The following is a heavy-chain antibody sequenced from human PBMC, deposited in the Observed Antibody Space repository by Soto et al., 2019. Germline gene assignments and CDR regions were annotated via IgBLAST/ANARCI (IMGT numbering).Heavy chain of an antibody. V-gene: IGHV3-11*01. J-gene: IGHJ4*02. D-gene: IGHD3-3*01. Sequence: QVQLVESGGGLVKPGGSLRLSCAASGFTFSDYYMSWIRQAPGKGLEWVSYISSSGSTIYYAYSVKGRFTISRDNAKNSLYLQMNRLGAEATAVYYWARGGPYYGLLARWGAADYWGQGTLVTVSS. CDR1: GFTFSDYY. CDR3: ARGGPYYGLLARWGAADY. CDR2: ISSSGSTI.